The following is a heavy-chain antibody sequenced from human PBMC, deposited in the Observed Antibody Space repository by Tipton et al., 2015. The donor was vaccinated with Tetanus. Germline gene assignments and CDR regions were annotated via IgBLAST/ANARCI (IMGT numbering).Heavy chain of an antibody. CDR2: MNSDGSST. Sequence: SLRLSCAASGFAFSAYWMYWVRQAPGKGLTWVSRMNSDGSSTIYADSVKGRFTISRDNAKNTLFLQMSSLRAEDTAVYYCARGRLGRDYGMDVWGQGTTVTVSS. V-gene: IGHV3-74*01. D-gene: IGHD7-27*01. CDR1: GFAFSAYW. CDR3: ARGRLGRDYGMDV. J-gene: IGHJ6*02.